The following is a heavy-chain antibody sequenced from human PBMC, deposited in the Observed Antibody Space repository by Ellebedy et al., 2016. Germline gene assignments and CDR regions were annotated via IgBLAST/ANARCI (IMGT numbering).Heavy chain of an antibody. CDR3: ARVPIAVAGTLDY. V-gene: IGHV1-3*01. J-gene: IGHJ4*02. Sequence: ASVKVSXKASGYTFTSYAMHWVRQAPGQRLEWMGWINAGNGNTKYSQKFQGRVTITRDTSASTAYMELSSLRSEDTAVYYCARVPIAVAGTLDYWGQGTLVTVSS. CDR1: GYTFTSYA. D-gene: IGHD6-19*01. CDR2: INAGNGNT.